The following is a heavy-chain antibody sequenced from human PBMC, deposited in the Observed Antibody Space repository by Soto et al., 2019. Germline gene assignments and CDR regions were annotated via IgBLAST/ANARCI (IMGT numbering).Heavy chain of an antibody. CDR2: LYYRGAT. V-gene: IGHV4-39*01. Sequence: SETLSLTCSVSGGSIKNTNYHLFWIRQPPGKGLEWIGTLYYRGATDYNPSLKTRVTISVDTSKNLLSLNLSSVTAADTAVYYCFGVMAATLDYWGQGTLVTVSS. J-gene: IGHJ4*01. D-gene: IGHD2-21*02. CDR1: GGSIKNTNYH. CDR3: FGVMAATLDY.